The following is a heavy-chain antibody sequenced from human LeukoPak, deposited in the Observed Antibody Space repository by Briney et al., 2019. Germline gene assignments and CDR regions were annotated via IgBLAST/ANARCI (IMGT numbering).Heavy chain of an antibody. Sequence: GGSLRLSCAASGFTSNNYLMSWVRQAPGKGLGWVSVLFTGGGRTLYADSVKGRFTISGDTSRTTLYLQMNGIRAEDTAVYYCAKECDYSPGHKFDLWGQGTLVTVSS. CDR1: GFTSNNYL. J-gene: IGHJ4*02. D-gene: IGHD3-10*01. CDR3: AKECDYSPGHKFDL. V-gene: IGHV3-23*01. CDR2: LFTGGGRT.